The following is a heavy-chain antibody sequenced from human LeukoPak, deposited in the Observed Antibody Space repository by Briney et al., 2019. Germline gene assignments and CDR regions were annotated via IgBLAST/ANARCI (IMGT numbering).Heavy chain of an antibody. D-gene: IGHD2-15*01. J-gene: IGHJ4*02. CDR3: ARYFRAVDFDY. Sequence: ETRSLTCTVSGVSISNFYWSWIRQPAGEALEWIGRFYISGITNYNPSLKSRVTMSVDTTKNELSLKLSSVTAADTAVYYCARYFRAVDFDYWGQGTL. CDR2: FYISGIT. CDR1: GVSISNFY. V-gene: IGHV4-4*07.